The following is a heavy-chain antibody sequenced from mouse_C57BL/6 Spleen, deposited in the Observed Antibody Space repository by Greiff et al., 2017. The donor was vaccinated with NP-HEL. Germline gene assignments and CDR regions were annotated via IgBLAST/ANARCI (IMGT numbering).Heavy chain of an antibody. J-gene: IGHJ3*01. CDR1: GYTFTTYP. CDR3: ARRNYGSPFAY. Sequence: VKVVESGAELVKPGASVKMSCKASGYTFTTYPIEWMKQNHGKSLEWIGNFHPYNDDTKYNEKFKGKATLTVEKSSSTVYLELSRLTSDDSAVYYCARRNYGSPFAYWGQGTLVTVSA. D-gene: IGHD1-1*01. CDR2: FHPYNDDT. V-gene: IGHV1-47*01.